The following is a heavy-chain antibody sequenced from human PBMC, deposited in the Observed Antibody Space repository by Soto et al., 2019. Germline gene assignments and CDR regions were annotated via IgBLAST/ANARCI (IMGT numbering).Heavy chain of an antibody. V-gene: IGHV3-7*01. CDR2: IKQDGSEK. CDR1: GFTFSSYW. Sequence: GGSLRLSCAASGFTFSSYWMSWVRQAPGKGLEWVANIKQDGSEKYYVDSVKGRFTISRDNAKNSPYLQMNSLRAEDTAVYYWAKDFETRWDSSGYSLYYWGQGTLVTVSS. CDR3: AKDFETRWDSSGYSLYY. D-gene: IGHD3-22*01. J-gene: IGHJ4*02.